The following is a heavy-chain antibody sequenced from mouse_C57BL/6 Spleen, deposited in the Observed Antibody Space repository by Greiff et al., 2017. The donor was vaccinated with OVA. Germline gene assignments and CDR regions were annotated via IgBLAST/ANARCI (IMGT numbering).Heavy chain of an antibody. CDR2: IYPSDSET. CDR1: GYTFTSYW. J-gene: IGHJ4*01. Sequence: QVQLQQSGAELVRPGSSVKLSCKASGYTFTSYWMDWVKQRPGQGLEWIGNIYPSDSETHYNQKFKDKATLTVDKSSSTAYMQLSSLTSEDSAVYYCARNIYYGNYDAMDYWGQGTSVTVSS. D-gene: IGHD2-1*01. CDR3: ARNIYYGNYDAMDY. V-gene: IGHV1-61*01.